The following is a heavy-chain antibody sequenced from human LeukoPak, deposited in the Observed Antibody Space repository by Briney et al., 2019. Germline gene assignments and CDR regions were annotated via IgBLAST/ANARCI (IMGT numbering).Heavy chain of an antibody. D-gene: IGHD3-10*01. V-gene: IGHV4-4*07. CDR3: AKGFGHP. CDR2: VYTSGTT. Sequence: SETLSLTCTVSGGSISGYYWSWFRQPAGKGLEWLGRVYTSGTTNYNPSLKSRVTMSIDTSKNQFSLKLTSVTAADTAVYYCAKGFGHPWGQGTLVTVSS. CDR1: GGSISGYY. J-gene: IGHJ5*02.